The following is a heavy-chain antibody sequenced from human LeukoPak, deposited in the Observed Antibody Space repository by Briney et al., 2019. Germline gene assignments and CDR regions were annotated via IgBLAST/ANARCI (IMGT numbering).Heavy chain of an antibody. CDR2: INHSGDT. CDR1: GGSFSSYY. J-gene: IGHJ4*03. CDR3: ARGLTISETGYFDY. D-gene: IGHD1-1*01. V-gene: IGHV4-34*01. Sequence: SETLSLTCAVYGGSFSSYYWSWIRQSPGKGLEWIAEINHSGDTNYNPSFKSRVTISVDTSKNQFSLKVTSLTAADTAVYYCARGLTISETGYFDYWGQGTLVTVSS.